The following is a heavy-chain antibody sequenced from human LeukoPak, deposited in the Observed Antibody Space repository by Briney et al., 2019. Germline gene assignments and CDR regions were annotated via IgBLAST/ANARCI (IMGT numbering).Heavy chain of an antibody. CDR2: ISSSSSYI. CDR1: GFTFSSYS. Sequence: GGSLRLSCAASGFTFSSYSMNWVRQAPGKGLEWVSSISSSSSYIYYADSVKGRFTISRDNAKNSLYLQMNSLRAEDTAVYYCAREYPYCSGGSCYGHYYYGMDVWGQGTTVTVSS. D-gene: IGHD2-15*01. J-gene: IGHJ6*02. V-gene: IGHV3-21*01. CDR3: AREYPYCSGGSCYGHYYYGMDV.